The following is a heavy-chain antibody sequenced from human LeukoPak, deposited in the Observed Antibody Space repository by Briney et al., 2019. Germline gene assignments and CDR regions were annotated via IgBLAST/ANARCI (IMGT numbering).Heavy chain of an antibody. V-gene: IGHV3-30-3*01. CDR1: GFTFSSYA. CDR2: ISYDGSNK. Sequence: PGGSLRLSCAASGFTFSSYAMHWVRQAPGKGLEWVAVISYDGSNKYYADSVKGRFTISRDNSKNTLYLQMNSLRAEDTAVYYCAREGGASGAFDIWGQGTMVTVSS. J-gene: IGHJ3*02. CDR3: AREGGASGAFDI. D-gene: IGHD1-26*01.